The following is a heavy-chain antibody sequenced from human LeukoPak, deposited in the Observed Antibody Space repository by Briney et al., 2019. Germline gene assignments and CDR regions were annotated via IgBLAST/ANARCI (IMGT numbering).Heavy chain of an antibody. CDR3: ARARPPGCSSTSCYDWYFDL. J-gene: IGHJ2*01. V-gene: IGHV4-59*01. D-gene: IGHD2-2*01. CDR1: GGSISSYY. CDR2: IYYSGST. Sequence: SETLSLTCTASGGSISSYYWSWIRQPPGKGLEWIGYIYYSGSTNYNPSLKSRVTISVDTSKNQFSLKLSSVTAADTAVYYCARARPPGCSSTSCYDWYFDLWGRGTLVTVSS.